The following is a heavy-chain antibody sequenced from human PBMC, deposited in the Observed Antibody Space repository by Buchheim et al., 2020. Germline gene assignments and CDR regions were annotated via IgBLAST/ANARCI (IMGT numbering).Heavy chain of an antibody. CDR2: INHSGST. CDR1: GASISSSSFC. J-gene: IGHJ4*02. D-gene: IGHD2/OR15-2a*01. CDR3: ARSGQGSLRSFSW. Sequence: HLQESGPGVVTPSETLSLTCTVSGASISSSSFCWGWVRQPPGKGLEWIGEINHSGSTNYNPSLKSRVTISVDTSKNQFSLKLSSVTAADTAVYYCARSGQGSLRSFSWWGQGTL. V-gene: IGHV4-39*07.